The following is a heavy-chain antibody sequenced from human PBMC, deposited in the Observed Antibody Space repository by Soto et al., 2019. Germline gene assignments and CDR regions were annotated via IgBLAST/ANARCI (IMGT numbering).Heavy chain of an antibody. V-gene: IGHV3-30-3*01. D-gene: IGHD3-10*01. CDR1: GFTFSSYA. J-gene: IGHJ4*02. CDR3: ASVNYGSGSYSLSVDY. CDR2: ISYDGSNK. Sequence: QVQLVESGGGVVQPGRSLRLSCAASGFTFSSYAMHWVRQAPGKGLEWVAVISYDGSNKYYADSVKGRFTISRDNCKNTLYLQMNSLRAEDTAVYYCASVNYGSGSYSLSVDYWGQGTLVTVSS.